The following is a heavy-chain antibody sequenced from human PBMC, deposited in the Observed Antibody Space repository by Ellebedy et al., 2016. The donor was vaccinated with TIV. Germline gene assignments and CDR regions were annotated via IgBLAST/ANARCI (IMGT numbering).Heavy chain of an antibody. CDR3: ARAQWTTGWLNRLDP. D-gene: IGHD6-19*01. CDR1: GVPSTSSNW. J-gene: IGHJ5*02. Sequence: SETLSLXXTVSGVPSTSSNWWTWVRQSPGKGLQWIREIHYDGTTSYNPALKSRVTMSVDKTKNQFSLRLASVTAADTGMYFCARAQWTTGWLNRLDPWGQGIEVTVSS. V-gene: IGHV4-4*02. CDR2: IHYDGTT.